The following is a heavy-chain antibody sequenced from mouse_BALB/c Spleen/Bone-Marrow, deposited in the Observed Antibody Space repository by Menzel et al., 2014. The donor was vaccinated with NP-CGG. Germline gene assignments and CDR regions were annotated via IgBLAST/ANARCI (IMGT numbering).Heavy chain of an antibody. CDR3: ARAHYYGLFAY. D-gene: IGHD1-2*01. V-gene: IGHV4-1*02. CDR2: INPDSSTI. Sequence: DVKLQESGGGLVQPGGSLKLSCAASGFDFSRYWMSWVRQAPEKGLEWIGKINPDSSTINYTPSLKDKFIISRDNAKNTLYLQTSKVRSEDTALYYCARAHYYGLFAYWGQGTLVTVSA. CDR1: GFDFSRYW. J-gene: IGHJ3*01.